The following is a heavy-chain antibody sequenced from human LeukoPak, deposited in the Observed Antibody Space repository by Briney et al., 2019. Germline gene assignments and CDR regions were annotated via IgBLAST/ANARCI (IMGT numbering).Heavy chain of an antibody. J-gene: IGHJ5*01. V-gene: IGHV5-51*01. Sequence: GESLKISCKGSGYSFNSYWIGWVRQMPGKGLEWMGTIYPGDSDARYSPSFQGQVTISADKSFSTAYLQWNSLKASDTAMYYCARRERVGSTTWFDYWGQGTLVTVSS. D-gene: IGHD1-26*01. CDR2: IYPGDSDA. CDR1: GYSFNSYW. CDR3: ARRERVGSTTWFDY.